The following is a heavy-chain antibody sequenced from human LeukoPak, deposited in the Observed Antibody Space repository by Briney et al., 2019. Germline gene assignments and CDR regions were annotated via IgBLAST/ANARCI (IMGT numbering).Heavy chain of an antibody. V-gene: IGHV3-48*01. CDR3: ARSTDWYADY. CDR1: GFTFGVYS. CDR2: ITGTSTTI. D-gene: IGHD3-9*01. J-gene: IGHJ4*02. Sequence: GGSLRLSCAASGFTFGVYSMNWVRQAPGKGLEWISYITGTSTTIYYADSVRGRFTISRDNAENSLYLQLNNLRADDTAVYYCARSTDWYADYWGQGTLVTVSS.